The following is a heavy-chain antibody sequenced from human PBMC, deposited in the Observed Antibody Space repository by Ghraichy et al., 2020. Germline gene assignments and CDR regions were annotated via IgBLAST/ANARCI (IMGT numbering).Heavy chain of an antibody. CDR1: GFTFSSHW. V-gene: IGHV3-7*01. J-gene: IGHJ4*02. CDR2: INRDGNDK. D-gene: IGHD1-7*01. CDR3: ATNSAWNYGY. Sequence: ETLSLTCAASGFTFSSHWMSWVRQAPGKGLEWVVNINRDGNDKYYMGSVRGRFTISRDNAKNSLYLQMNSLRAEDTAVYHCATNSAWNYGYWGQGTLVTVSS.